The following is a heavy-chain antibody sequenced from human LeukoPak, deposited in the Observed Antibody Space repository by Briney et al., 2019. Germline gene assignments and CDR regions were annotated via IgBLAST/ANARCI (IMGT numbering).Heavy chain of an antibody. Sequence: SETLSLTCTVSGGSISSYYWSWIRQPPGKGLEWIGYIYYSGSTNYNPSLKNRVTISVDTSKNQFSLKLSSVTAADTAVYYCARVSSGYPDDAFDIWGQGTMVTVSS. V-gene: IGHV4-59*01. J-gene: IGHJ3*02. CDR1: GGSISSYY. D-gene: IGHD3-22*01. CDR2: IYYSGST. CDR3: ARVSSGYPDDAFDI.